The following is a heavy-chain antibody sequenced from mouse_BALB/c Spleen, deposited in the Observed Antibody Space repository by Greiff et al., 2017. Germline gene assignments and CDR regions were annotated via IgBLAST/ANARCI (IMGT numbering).Heavy chain of an antibody. CDR3: TRDPSMISGWFAY. V-gene: IGHV5-6-4*01. J-gene: IGHJ3*01. Sequence: EVHLVESGGGLVKPGGSLKLSCAASGFTFSSYTMSWVRQTPEKRLEWVATISSGGSYTYYPDSVKGRFTISRDNAKNTLYLQMSSLKSEDTAMYYCTRDPSMISGWFAYWGQGTLVTVSA. CDR2: ISSGGSYT. CDR1: GFTFSSYT. D-gene: IGHD2-4*01.